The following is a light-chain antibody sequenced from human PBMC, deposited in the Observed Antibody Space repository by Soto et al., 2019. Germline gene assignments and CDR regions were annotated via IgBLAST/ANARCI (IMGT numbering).Light chain of an antibody. V-gene: IGKV1-5*01. CDR1: QSISSW. CDR3: QQYNSYPIT. J-gene: IGKJ5*01. Sequence: DIQMTQSPSTLSASVGDRVTITCRASQSISSWLAWYQQKPGKAPKLLIYDASNLESGVPSRFSGSGSGTEFTPTISSLQPDDFATYYCQQYNSYPITVGQGTRLEIK. CDR2: DAS.